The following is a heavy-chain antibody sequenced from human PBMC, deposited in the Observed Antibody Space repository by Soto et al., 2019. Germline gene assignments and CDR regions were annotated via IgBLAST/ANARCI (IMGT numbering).Heavy chain of an antibody. CDR2: ISSGTVTT. V-gene: IGHV3-48*02. D-gene: IGHD6-13*01. J-gene: IGHJ4*02. CDR1: GFTFSSYG. CDR3: ARGGAGRTDY. Sequence: EVQLVNSGGGLVQPGGSLRLSCAASGFTFSSYGMNWVRQAAGKGLEWVSYISSGTVTTNYADSVKGRFTISRDNAKSSLYLQLNSLRDDDTAVNYCARGGAGRTDYWGQGTLVIVSS.